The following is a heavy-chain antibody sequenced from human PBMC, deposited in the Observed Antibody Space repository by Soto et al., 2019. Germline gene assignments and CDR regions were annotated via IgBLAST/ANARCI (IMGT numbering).Heavy chain of an antibody. J-gene: IGHJ5*02. CDR2: IYYSGST. CDR3: ARGWLDVVVPAAMSLHDWFAP. Sequence: SETLSLTCTVSGGSISSGGYYWSWIRQHPGKGLEWIGYIYYSGSTYYNPSLKSRVTISVDTSKNQFSLKLSSVTAADTAVYYCARGWLDVVVPAAMSLHDWFAPWGQGTLVTVSS. CDR1: GGSISSGGYY. V-gene: IGHV4-31*03. D-gene: IGHD2-2*01.